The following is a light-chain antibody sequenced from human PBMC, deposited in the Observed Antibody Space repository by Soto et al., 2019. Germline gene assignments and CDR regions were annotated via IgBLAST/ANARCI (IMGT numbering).Light chain of an antibody. J-gene: IGKJ4*01. Sequence: EVVLMQSPGTLSLSPGERATLSCRASQNVSSNYLAWYQQKPGQPPRLLIYGASTRATGIPDRFSASGSGTDFTLTINRVEPADFAVYCCQQYGFSPFTFGGGTEVDIK. CDR3: QQYGFSPFT. CDR1: QNVSSNY. CDR2: GAS. V-gene: IGKV3-20*01.